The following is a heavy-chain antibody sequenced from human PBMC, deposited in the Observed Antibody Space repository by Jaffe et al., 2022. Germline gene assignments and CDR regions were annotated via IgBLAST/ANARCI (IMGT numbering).Heavy chain of an antibody. CDR3: ASVRGSFRRIDN. CDR2: IYYTEKT. D-gene: IGHD3-16*02. Sequence: QLQLQESGPGLVKPSETLSLTCTLSGASITNTTFYWGWIRQPPGKGLEWIGSIYYTEKTYYNTSLKSRLTLSRDTSKNQFSLTLRSVTASDTAVYYCASVRGSFRRIDNWGQGTLVTVSS. V-gene: IGHV4-39*01. J-gene: IGHJ4*02. CDR1: GASITNTTFY.